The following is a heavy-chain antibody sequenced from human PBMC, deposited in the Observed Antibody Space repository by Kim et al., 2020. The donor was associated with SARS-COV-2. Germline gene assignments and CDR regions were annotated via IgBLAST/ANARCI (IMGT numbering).Heavy chain of an antibody. J-gene: IGHJ6*03. CDR3: ARSGVLDYYYYYMDV. Sequence: SETLSLTCTVSGGSISSYYWSWIRQPPGKGLEWIGYIYYSGSTNYNPSLKSRVTISVDTSKNQFSLKLSSVTAADTAVYYCARSGVLDYYYYYMDVWGKGTTVTVSS. V-gene: IGHV4-59*01. D-gene: IGHD1-26*01. CDR1: GGSISSYY. CDR2: IYYSGST.